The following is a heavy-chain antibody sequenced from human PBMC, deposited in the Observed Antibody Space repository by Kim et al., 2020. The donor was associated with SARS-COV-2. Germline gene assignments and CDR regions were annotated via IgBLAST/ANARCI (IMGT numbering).Heavy chain of an antibody. J-gene: IGHJ4*02. D-gene: IGHD6-25*01. Sequence: SETLSLTCTVSGGSITSYYWSWIRQPPGKGLEWIGYIYYSGSTKYSPSLKSRVTMSVDASKKQFSLKVNSVTGADTAVYYCAREEAAQLDYWGQGILVTV. CDR2: IYYSGST. V-gene: IGHV4-59*13. CDR3: AREEAAQLDY. CDR1: GGSITSYY.